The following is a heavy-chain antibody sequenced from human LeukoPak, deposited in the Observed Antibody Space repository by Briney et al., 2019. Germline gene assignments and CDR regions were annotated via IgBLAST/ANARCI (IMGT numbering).Heavy chain of an antibody. CDR2: IFPGDSDT. J-gene: IGHJ4*02. Sequence: GESLEISCEGSGYSFSNYWIGWVRQMPGKGLEWIGIIFPGDSDTRYSPSFQGQVTISADKSISTAYLQWSSLKASDTAMYYCARHALAGATQSYFDYWGQGTLVTVSS. D-gene: IGHD1-26*01. CDR1: GYSFSNYW. V-gene: IGHV5-51*01. CDR3: ARHALAGATQSYFDY.